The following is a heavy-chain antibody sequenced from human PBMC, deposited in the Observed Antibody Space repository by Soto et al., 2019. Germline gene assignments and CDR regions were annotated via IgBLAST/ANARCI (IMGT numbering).Heavy chain of an antibody. CDR1: GFMFSAYA. V-gene: IGHV3-30-3*01. CDR2: MSYDGTNT. Sequence: GSLRLSCPASGFMFSAYAMLWVRQAPGKGLEWVAAMSYDGTNTYYADSVKGRFTISRDNSKNTLFLQMSSLTADDSAVYYCARDPSPYTSGWYGIDFWGLGTLVTVSS. D-gene: IGHD6-19*01. CDR3: ARDPSPYTSGWYGIDF. J-gene: IGHJ4*01.